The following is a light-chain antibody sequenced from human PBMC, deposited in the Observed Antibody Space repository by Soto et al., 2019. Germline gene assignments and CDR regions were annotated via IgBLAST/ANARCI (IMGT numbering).Light chain of an antibody. J-gene: IGLJ1*01. Sequence: QSALTQPASVSGSPGQSITISCTVTSSDVGSYNLVSWYQQHPGKAPKIMIYEATKRPSGVSTRFSGSKSGNTAYLTISGLQAEDEADYFCSSYAGSMSVIFGGGTKVTVL. V-gene: IGLV2-23*01. CDR3: SSYAGSMSVI. CDR1: SSDVGSYNL. CDR2: EAT.